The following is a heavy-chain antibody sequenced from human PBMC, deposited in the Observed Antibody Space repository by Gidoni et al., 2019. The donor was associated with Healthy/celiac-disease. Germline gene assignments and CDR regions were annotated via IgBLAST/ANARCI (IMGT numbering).Heavy chain of an antibody. D-gene: IGHD5-18*01. CDR3: ARGELWSLFDY. Sequence: QVQLQESGPGLVKPSETLSLTCTVSGGSISSYYWSWIRQPPGKGLEWIGYIYYSGSTNYNPSLKSRVTISVDTSKNQFSLKLSSVTAADTAVYYCARGELWSLFDYWGQGTLVTVSS. V-gene: IGHV4-59*01. CDR1: GGSISSYY. CDR2: IYYSGST. J-gene: IGHJ4*02.